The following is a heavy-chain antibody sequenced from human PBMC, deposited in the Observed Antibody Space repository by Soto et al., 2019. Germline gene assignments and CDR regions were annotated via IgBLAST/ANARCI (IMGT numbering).Heavy chain of an antibody. CDR2: IRSKAYGGTT. V-gene: IGHV3-49*04. Sequence: SLRLSCTASGFTFGDYAMSWVRQAPGKGLEWVGFIRSKAYGGTTEYAASVKGRFTISRDDSKSIAYLQMNSLKTEDTAVYYCTREGIAVAGPYYYYYYGMDVWGQGTTVTVSS. D-gene: IGHD6-19*01. J-gene: IGHJ6*02. CDR1: GFTFGDYA. CDR3: TREGIAVAGPYYYYYYGMDV.